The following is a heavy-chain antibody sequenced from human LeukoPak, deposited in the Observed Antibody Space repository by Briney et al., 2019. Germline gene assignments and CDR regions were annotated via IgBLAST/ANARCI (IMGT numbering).Heavy chain of an antibody. CDR3: ARSGPDALYCSGGSCYSIAFDI. J-gene: IGHJ3*02. Sequence: SGPPLVKPTQTLTLTCTFSGFSLSTSGMRVSWIRQPPGKALEWLARIDWDDDKFYSTSLKTRLTISRDTSKNQVVLTMTNMDPVDTATYYCARSGPDALYCSGGSCYSIAFDIWGQGTMVTVSS. CDR1: GFSLSTSGMR. V-gene: IGHV2-70*04. D-gene: IGHD2-15*01. CDR2: IDWDDDK.